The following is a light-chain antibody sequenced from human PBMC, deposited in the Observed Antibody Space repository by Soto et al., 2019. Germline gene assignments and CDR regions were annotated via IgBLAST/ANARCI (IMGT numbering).Light chain of an antibody. V-gene: IGKV3-11*01. J-gene: IGKJ2*01. Sequence: EVVLTQSPATLSLSPGERATLSCRASESVNTYLAWYQQKPGQAPRLLIYDASNRATGIPARFSGSGSGTDFTLTISSLEPEEFAVYFCQQRRNWPPHTFGQGTKLQIK. CDR1: ESVNTY. CDR2: DAS. CDR3: QQRRNWPPHT.